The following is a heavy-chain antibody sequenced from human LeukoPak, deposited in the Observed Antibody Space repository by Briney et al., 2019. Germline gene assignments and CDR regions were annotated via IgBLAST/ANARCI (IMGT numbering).Heavy chain of an antibody. Sequence: GGSLRLSCAASGLTFSSYAMSWVRQAPGKGLEWVSAISGSGGSTYYADSVKGRFTISRDNSKNTLYLQMNSLRAEDTAVYYCAKDSSGWTLPNWYFDLWGRGTLVTVSS. V-gene: IGHV3-23*01. CDR1: GLTFSSYA. D-gene: IGHD6-19*01. CDR2: ISGSGGST. J-gene: IGHJ2*01. CDR3: AKDSSGWTLPNWYFDL.